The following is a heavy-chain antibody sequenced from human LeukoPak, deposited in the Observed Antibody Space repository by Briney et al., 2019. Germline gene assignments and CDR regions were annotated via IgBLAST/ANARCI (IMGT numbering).Heavy chain of an antibody. CDR3: ARGTLRALRLGEFDY. CDR2: IYTSGTT. Sequence: PSETLSLTCTVPGGSISSGSYYWSWIRQAAGKGLEWIGRIYTSGTTSYNPSLKSRVTISIDTSKNQFSLKLSSVTAADTAVYYCARGTLRALRLGEFDYWGQGTLVTVSS. D-gene: IGHD3-16*01. J-gene: IGHJ4*02. V-gene: IGHV4-61*02. CDR1: GGSISSGSYY.